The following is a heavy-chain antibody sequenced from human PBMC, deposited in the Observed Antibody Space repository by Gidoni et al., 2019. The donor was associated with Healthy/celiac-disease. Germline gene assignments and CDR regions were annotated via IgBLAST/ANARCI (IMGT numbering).Heavy chain of an antibody. CDR3: ARDIQGLFDY. J-gene: IGHJ4*02. CDR2: IWYDGSNK. V-gene: IGHV3-33*01. Sequence: QVQLVESGGGVVQPGRSLRLSCAASGFTFRSYGIHWVRQAPGKGLEWVAVIWYDGSNKYYADSVKGRFTISRDNSKNTLYLQMNSLRAEDTAVYYCARDIQGLFDYWGQGTLVTVSS. CDR1: GFTFRSYG. D-gene: IGHD2-21*01.